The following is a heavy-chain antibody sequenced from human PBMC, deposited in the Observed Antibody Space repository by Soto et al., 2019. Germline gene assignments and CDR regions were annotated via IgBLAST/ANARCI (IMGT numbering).Heavy chain of an antibody. CDR3: AYGLEWSYYYYGMDV. D-gene: IGHD3-3*01. V-gene: IGHV3-48*01. CDR2: ISSSSSTI. Sequence: QPGGSLRLSCAASGFTFSSYSMNWVRQAPGKGLEWVSYISSSSSTIYYADSVKGRFTISRDNAKNSLYLQMNSLRAEDTAVYYCAYGLEWSYYYYGMDVWGQGTTVTVSS. J-gene: IGHJ6*02. CDR1: GFTFSSYS.